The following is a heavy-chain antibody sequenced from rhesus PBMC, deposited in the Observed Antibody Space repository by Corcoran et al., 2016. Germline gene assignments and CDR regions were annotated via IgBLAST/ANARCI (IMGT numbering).Heavy chain of an antibody. Sequence: QLQLQESGPGLVKPSETLSPTCAVSGGPTNRNYWRWIRQHPGKGLEWIGRISGHSGSDDYNPSLKSRVTISTDTSKNQFSLKLTSVTAADTAVYYCARSSSWYNRFDVWGPGVLVTVSS. CDR1: GGPTNRNY. J-gene: IGHJ5-1*01. V-gene: IGHV4-173*01. CDR2: ISGHSGSD. D-gene: IGHD6-31*01. CDR3: ARSSSWYNRFDV.